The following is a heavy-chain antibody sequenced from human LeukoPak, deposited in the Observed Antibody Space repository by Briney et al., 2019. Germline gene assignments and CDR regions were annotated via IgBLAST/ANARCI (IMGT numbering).Heavy chain of an antibody. Sequence: GRSLRLSCAASGFTFDDYAMPWVRQAPGKGLEWVSGISWNSGSIGYADSVKGRFTISRDNAKNSLYLQMSSLRAEDTALYYCAKDGGNWNYFDYWGQGTLVTVSS. D-gene: IGHD2-15*01. V-gene: IGHV3-9*01. CDR1: GFTFDDYA. CDR2: ISWNSGSI. J-gene: IGHJ4*02. CDR3: AKDGGNWNYFDY.